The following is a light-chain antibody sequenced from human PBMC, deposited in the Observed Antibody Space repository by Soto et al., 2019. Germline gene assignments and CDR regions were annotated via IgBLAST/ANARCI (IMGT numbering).Light chain of an antibody. V-gene: IGKV1-39*01. CDR1: QSISIY. Sequence: DIQMTQSPSSLSASVGDRRTMPCRASQSISIYLNWYQQKPGKAPTVLIYGASRLQTGVPSRFSGSGSGTDFTLTISSLQPEDFAAYYCQQSYRTPSITFGQGTRLEI. CDR2: GAS. J-gene: IGKJ5*01. CDR3: QQSYRTPSIT.